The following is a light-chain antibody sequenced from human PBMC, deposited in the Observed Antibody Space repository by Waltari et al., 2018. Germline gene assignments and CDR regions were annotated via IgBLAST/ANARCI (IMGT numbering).Light chain of an antibody. CDR3: CAFAATPL. CDR1: GAAVRGSSS. Sequence: QSALPQPRSVSGSPGQSVPLSCPGTGAAVRGSSSVSWYQQHPGKAPKLIIYDIYKRPSGVPDRFSGSKSDNTASLTISGLQAEDEADFFCCAFAATPLFGGGTKLTVL. CDR2: DIY. J-gene: IGLJ3*02. V-gene: IGLV2-11*01.